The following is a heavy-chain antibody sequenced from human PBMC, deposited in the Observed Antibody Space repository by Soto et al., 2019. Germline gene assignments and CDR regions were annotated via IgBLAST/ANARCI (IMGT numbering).Heavy chain of an antibody. J-gene: IGHJ6*02. CDR3: ASSAAGNYYYGMDV. CDR1: GGTFSRYG. Sequence: QVQLVQSGAEVKKPGSSVKVSCKASGGTFSRYGISWLRQAPGHGLEWMGGIIPIFGTTNYAQKFQGRVTITADESTSTAYMELSSLRSEDTAVYYCASSAAGNYYYGMDVWGQGTTVTVSS. D-gene: IGHD2-15*01. CDR2: IIPIFGTT. V-gene: IGHV1-69*12.